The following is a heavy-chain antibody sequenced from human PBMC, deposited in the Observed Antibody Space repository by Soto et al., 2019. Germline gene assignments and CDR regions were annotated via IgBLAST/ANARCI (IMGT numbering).Heavy chain of an antibody. Sequence: QVQLVQSGAEVKKPGSSVKVSCKASGGTFSSYAISWVRQAPGQGLEWMGGIIPIFGTANYAQKFQGRVTITAAESTSTAYMELSSLRSEDTAVYYCARSRVTYYYDRSAFDIWGQGTMVTVSS. CDR2: IIPIFGTA. V-gene: IGHV1-69*01. D-gene: IGHD3-22*01. J-gene: IGHJ3*02. CDR1: GGTFSSYA. CDR3: ARSRVTYYYDRSAFDI.